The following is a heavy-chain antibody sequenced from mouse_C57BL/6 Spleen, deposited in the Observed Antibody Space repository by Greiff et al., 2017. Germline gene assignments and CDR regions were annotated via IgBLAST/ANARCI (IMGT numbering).Heavy chain of an antibody. J-gene: IGHJ3*01. Sequence: QVQLQQSGAELVRPGTSVKLSCKASGYTFTSYWMHWVKQRPGQGLEWIGVIDPSDSYTTYNQKFKGKATLTVDTSSSTAYMQLSSLTSEDSAVYYCARREAYYSNYGWFAYWGQGTLVTVSA. CDR2: IDPSDSYT. CDR3: ARREAYYSNYGWFAY. D-gene: IGHD2-5*01. CDR1: GYTFTSYW. V-gene: IGHV1-59*01.